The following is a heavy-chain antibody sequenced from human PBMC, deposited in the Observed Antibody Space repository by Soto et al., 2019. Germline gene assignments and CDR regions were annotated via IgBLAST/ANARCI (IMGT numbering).Heavy chain of an antibody. Sequence: QVQLQESGPGLMRPSETLSLTCTVSGGSISNSYWSWIRLSPGKGLEWIGYIYSSGSTNYNPSLESRVTISVATSKNQFSLKLNSLIAADTAIYYCARHYPPFFYGSGPWDVWGQGTTVTVSS. J-gene: IGHJ6*02. D-gene: IGHD3-10*01. CDR3: ARHYPPFFYGSGPWDV. CDR2: IYSSGST. V-gene: IGHV4-59*08. CDR1: GGSISNSY.